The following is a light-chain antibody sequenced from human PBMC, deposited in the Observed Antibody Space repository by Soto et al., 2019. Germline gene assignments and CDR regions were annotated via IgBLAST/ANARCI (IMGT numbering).Light chain of an antibody. Sequence: QSALTQPASVSGSPGQSIAVSCTGTSSDVGGYNFVSWYQHHPGKAPKLIIYDVNNRPSGVSDRFSGSKSGNTASLTISGLQAEDEADYYCTSYTNSFTYVFGAGTKLTV. V-gene: IGLV2-14*03. CDR2: DVN. J-gene: IGLJ1*01. CDR1: SSDVGGYNF. CDR3: TSYTNSFTYV.